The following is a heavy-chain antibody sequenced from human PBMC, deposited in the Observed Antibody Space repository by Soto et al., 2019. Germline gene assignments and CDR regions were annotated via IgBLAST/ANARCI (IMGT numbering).Heavy chain of an antibody. CDR3: ARDPFRTVPTFDH. V-gene: IGHV3-9*01. D-gene: IGHD4-17*01. Sequence: GGSLRLSCAASGFPFDDHAMHWVRQVPGKGLEWVSGISWKSDVKGYADSVKGRFTISRDNAKNSLFLQMNSLRTEDTALYYCARDPFRTVPTFDHWGQGTLVTVSS. J-gene: IGHJ4*02. CDR1: GFPFDDHA. CDR2: ISWKSDVK.